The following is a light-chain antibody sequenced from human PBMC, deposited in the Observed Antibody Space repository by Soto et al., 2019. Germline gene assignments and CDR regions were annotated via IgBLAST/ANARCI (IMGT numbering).Light chain of an antibody. J-gene: IGKJ1*01. CDR1: QSISSY. V-gene: IGKV1-5*03. CDR3: QQYNSYSWT. Sequence: VDRVTITCRASQSISSYLNWYQQKPGKAPKLLIYEASSLESGVPSRFSGSGSGTEFTLTISSLQPDDFATYYCQQYNSYSWTFGQGAKVDIK. CDR2: EAS.